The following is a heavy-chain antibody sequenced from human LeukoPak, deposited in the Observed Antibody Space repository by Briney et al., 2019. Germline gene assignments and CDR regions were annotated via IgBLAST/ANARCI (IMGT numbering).Heavy chain of an antibody. Sequence: ASVKVSCKASGHTFTSYGISWVRQAPGQGLEWMGWISAYNGNTNYAQKLQGRVTMTTDTSTSTAYMELRSLRSDDTAVYYCARDLPGYCSGGSCYSSDYWGQGTLVTVSS. CDR3: ARDLPGYCSGGSCYSSDY. V-gene: IGHV1-18*01. J-gene: IGHJ4*02. CDR2: ISAYNGNT. CDR1: GHTFTSYG. D-gene: IGHD2-15*01.